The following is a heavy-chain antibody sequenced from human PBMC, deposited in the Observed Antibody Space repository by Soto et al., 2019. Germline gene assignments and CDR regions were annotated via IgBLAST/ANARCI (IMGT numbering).Heavy chain of an antibody. CDR3: AQGGPFTGGFDP. V-gene: IGHV3-23*01. CDR2: ISGRSGVP. CDR1: GLTLRSYA. Sequence: EGQLLQSGGDLVQPGGSLRLSCAGSGLTLRSYAMTWIRQTPEKGLEWVSTISGRSGVPSYADSVNGRFTVSRDNSKNTLYLQMNSLRPDDPAIYYCAQGGPFTGGFDPWGQGTLVTVAS. D-gene: IGHD3-16*01. J-gene: IGHJ5*02.